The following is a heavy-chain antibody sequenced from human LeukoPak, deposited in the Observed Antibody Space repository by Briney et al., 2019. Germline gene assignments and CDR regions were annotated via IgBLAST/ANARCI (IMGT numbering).Heavy chain of an antibody. CDR1: GSTFNNYA. J-gene: IGHJ4*02. CDR2: FSGSGGRT. D-gene: IGHD5-12*01. V-gene: IGHV3-23*01. CDR3: AKDSASKWRTYFVY. Sequence: GGSLRLSCEASGSTFNNYAMTWVRQAPGKGLEWVSTFSGSGGRTYYADSVKGRFTISRDDSKNTLFLKINSLRAEDTPLYYCAKDSASKWRTYFVYWGERALGTVSS.